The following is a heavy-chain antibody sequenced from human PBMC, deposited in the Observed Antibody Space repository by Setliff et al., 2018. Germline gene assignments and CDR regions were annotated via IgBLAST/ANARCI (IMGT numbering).Heavy chain of an antibody. CDR2: ISAYNANT. CDR1: GYIFTSYA. J-gene: IGHJ3*02. Sequence: ASVKVSCKASGYIFTSYAINWVRQAPGQGLEWMGSISAYNANTNYAQKLQDRVTMTTDTPTSTAYMELRSLRSDDTAVYYCARDLDYQYYYETSGRDAFDIWGLGTMVTVSS. D-gene: IGHD3-22*01. V-gene: IGHV1-18*01. CDR3: ARDLDYQYYYETSGRDAFDI.